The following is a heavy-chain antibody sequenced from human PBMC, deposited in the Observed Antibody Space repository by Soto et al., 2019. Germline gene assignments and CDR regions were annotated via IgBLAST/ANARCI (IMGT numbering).Heavy chain of an antibody. V-gene: IGHV3-21*01. D-gene: IGHD2-2*01. CDR2: VSKSGYT. CDR3: AREDSIIIPAVTDF. J-gene: IGHJ4*02. CDR1: GFTFNNYG. Sequence: GGSLRLSCVVSGFTFNNYGINWVRQAPGKGLEWVSSVSKSGYTYYSDSVKGRFTISRDNAKNSVSLQMNTLRAEDTAVYYCAREDSIIIPAVTDFWGRGTLVTVSS.